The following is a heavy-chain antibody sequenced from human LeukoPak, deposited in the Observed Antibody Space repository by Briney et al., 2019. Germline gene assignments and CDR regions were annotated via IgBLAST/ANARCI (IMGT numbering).Heavy chain of an antibody. V-gene: IGHV3-23*01. CDR2: ISGSGGST. Sequence: PGGSLRLSCAASGFTFSSYAMSWVCQAPGKGLEWVSAISGSGGSTYYADSVKGRFTISRDNSKNTLYLQMNSLRAEDTAVYYCAKARYSSSWGFDYWGQGTLVTVSS. D-gene: IGHD6-13*01. CDR3: AKARYSSSWGFDY. CDR1: GFTFSSYA. J-gene: IGHJ4*02.